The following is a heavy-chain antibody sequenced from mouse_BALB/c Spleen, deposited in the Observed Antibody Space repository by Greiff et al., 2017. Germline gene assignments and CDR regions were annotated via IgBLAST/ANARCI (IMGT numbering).Heavy chain of an antibody. J-gene: IGHJ2*01. CDR3: TSTARATPYYFDY. CDR2: IRLKSNNYAT. CDR1: GFTFSNYW. D-gene: IGHD3-1*01. Sequence: EVQVVESGGGLVQPGGSMKLSCVASGFTFSNYWMNWVRQSPEKGLEWVAEIRLKSNNYATHYAESVKGRFTISRDDSKSSVYLQMNNLRAEDTGIYYCTSTARATPYYFDYWGQGTTLTVSS. V-gene: IGHV6-6*02.